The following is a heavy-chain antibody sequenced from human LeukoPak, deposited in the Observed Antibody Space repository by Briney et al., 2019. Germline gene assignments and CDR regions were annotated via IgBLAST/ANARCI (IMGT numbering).Heavy chain of an antibody. D-gene: IGHD4-11*01. CDR1: GFTFSSYA. Sequence: GGSLRLSCAASGFTFSSYAMHWVRQAPGKGLEWVAVISYDGSNKYYADSVKGRFTISRDNAKNSLYLQMNSLRAEDTAVYYCARAPLTMTTVTTYYYYYGMDVWGQGTTVTVSS. J-gene: IGHJ6*02. V-gene: IGHV3-30-3*01. CDR2: ISYDGSNK. CDR3: ARAPLTMTTVTTYYYYYGMDV.